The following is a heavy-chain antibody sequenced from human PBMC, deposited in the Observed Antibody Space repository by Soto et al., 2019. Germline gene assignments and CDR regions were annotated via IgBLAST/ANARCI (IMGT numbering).Heavy chain of an antibody. V-gene: IGHV4-61*01. J-gene: IGHJ4*02. CDR3: ATIGIVGATSVDY. Sequence: QVQLQESGPGLVRPSETLSLTCTVSGGSVTSRSYYWSWIRQPPGKGREWIGYISTTGSTNDNPSLKSRVTIAQDRYTNQFSLKLSSVTAADTAVYYCATIGIVGATSVDYWGQGTLVTVSS. CDR2: ISTTGST. D-gene: IGHD1-26*01. CDR1: GGSVTSRSYY.